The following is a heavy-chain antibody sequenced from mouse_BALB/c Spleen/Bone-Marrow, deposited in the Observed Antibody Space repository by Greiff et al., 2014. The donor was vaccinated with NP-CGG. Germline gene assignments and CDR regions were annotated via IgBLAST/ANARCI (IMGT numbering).Heavy chain of an antibody. D-gene: IGHD2-10*02. CDR3: VREYGNFAWFAY. V-gene: IGHV2-9-2*01. CDR1: GFSLTTYD. J-gene: IGHJ3*01. CDR2: IWTGGGT. Sequence: VKLMESGPGLVAPSQSLPITCTVSGFSLTTYDINWIRQPPGKGLEWLGVIWTGGGTNYNSAFMSRLNITKDNSKSQVFLKMNSLQTDDTAIYYCVREYGNFAWFAYWGQGTLVTVVA.